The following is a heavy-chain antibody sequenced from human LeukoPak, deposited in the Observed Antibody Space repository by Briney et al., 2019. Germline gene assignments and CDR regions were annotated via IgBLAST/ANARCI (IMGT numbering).Heavy chain of an antibody. CDR2: IYPSDSDT. CDR3: ATQIIAVAGDY. CDR1: GYRFTGYW. D-gene: IGHD6-19*01. V-gene: IGHV5-51*01. J-gene: IGHJ4*02. Sequence: GESLKISFKASGYRFTGYWIGWVRQMPGKGLEWMGIIYPSDSDTRYSPSFQGQVTVSADESISTAYLQWSSLKASDTAMYYCATQIIAVAGDYWGQGTLVTVSS.